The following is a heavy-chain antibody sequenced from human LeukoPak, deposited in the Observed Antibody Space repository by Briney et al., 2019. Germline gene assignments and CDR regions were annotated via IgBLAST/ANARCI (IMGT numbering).Heavy chain of an antibody. Sequence: SETLSLTCTVSGGSISSSSYYWGWIRQPPGKGLEWIGSIYYSGSTYYNPSLKSRVTISVDTSKNQFSLKLSSVTAADTAVYYCARGGLPPYYFDYWGQGTLVTVSS. CDR2: IYYSGST. D-gene: IGHD1-26*01. CDR3: ARGGLPPYYFDY. V-gene: IGHV4-39*07. CDR1: GGSISSSSYY. J-gene: IGHJ4*02.